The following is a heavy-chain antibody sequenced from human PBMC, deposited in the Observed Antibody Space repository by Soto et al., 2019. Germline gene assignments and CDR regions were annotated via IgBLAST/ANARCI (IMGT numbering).Heavy chain of an antibody. CDR3: ARGASLNPPKLYFDY. Sequence: GSLRLSCAASGFTFSTYAVNWLRQAPVKGLEWLSYISSSSATIYYADSVKGRFTISRDNGKNSLFLQMDSLRDEDTAVYYCARGASLNPPKLYFDYGGRRTLVPVSP. CDR2: ISSSSATI. CDR1: GFTFSTYA. V-gene: IGHV3-48*02. J-gene: IGHJ4*02. D-gene: IGHD3-10*01.